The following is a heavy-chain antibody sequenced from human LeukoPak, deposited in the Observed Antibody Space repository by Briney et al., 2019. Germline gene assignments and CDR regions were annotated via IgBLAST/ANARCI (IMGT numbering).Heavy chain of an antibody. CDR3: ARDLLGRGWYFDL. CDR2: ISSGSSYI. Sequence: GGSLRLSCAASGFTFSSYTMNWVRQAPGKGLEWVSIISSGSSYIHYADSVKGRFTISRDNAKNSLYLQMNSLRAEDTAVYYCARDLLGRGWYFDLWGRGTLVTVSS. CDR1: GFTFSSYT. V-gene: IGHV3-21*01. J-gene: IGHJ2*01. D-gene: IGHD2/OR15-2a*01.